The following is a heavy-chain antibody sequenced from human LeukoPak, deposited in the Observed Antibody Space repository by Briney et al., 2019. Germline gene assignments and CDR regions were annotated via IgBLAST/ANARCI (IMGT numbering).Heavy chain of an antibody. V-gene: IGHV1-18*01. Sequence: GASVKVSCKASGYTFTNYGISWVRQAPGQGLEWMGWISAYNGNTNYAQKLQGRVTMTTDTSTSTAYMELRSLRSDYTAVYYCARVEVYFDWLYDLHMDVWGKGTTVTVSS. CDR3: ARVEVYFDWLYDLHMDV. CDR2: ISAYNGNT. D-gene: IGHD3-9*01. J-gene: IGHJ6*03. CDR1: GYTFTNYG.